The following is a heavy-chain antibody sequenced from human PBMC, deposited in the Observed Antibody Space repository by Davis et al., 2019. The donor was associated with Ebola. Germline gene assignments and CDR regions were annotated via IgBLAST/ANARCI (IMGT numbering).Heavy chain of an antibody. CDR1: GFTFSNSW. CDR2: IKVDGSEK. J-gene: IGHJ6*02. Sequence: PGGSLRLSCAASGFTFSNSWMSWVRQAPGKGLEWVANIKVDGSEKYYVDSVRGRFTISRDNAKNSLYLQMNSLRAEDTAVYYCARGHATSLYGMDVWGQGTTVTVSS. V-gene: IGHV3-7*01. CDR3: ARGHATSLYGMDV.